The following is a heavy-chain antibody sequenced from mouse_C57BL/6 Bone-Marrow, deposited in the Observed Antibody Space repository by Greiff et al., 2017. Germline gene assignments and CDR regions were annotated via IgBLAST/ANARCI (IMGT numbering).Heavy chain of an antibody. Sequence: EVQRVESGPGLVKPSQSLSLTCSVTGYSITSGYYWNWIRQFPGNKLEWMGYISYDGSNNYNPSLKNRISITRDTSKNQFFLKLNSVTTEDTATYYCARGTTVVATRGAMDYWGQGTSGTVSS. CDR3: ARGTTVVATRGAMDY. V-gene: IGHV3-6*01. CDR1: GYSITSGYY. J-gene: IGHJ4*01. CDR2: ISYDGSN. D-gene: IGHD1-1*01.